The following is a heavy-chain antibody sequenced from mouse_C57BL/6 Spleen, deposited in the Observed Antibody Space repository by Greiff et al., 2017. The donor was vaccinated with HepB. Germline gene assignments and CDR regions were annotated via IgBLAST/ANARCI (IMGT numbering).Heavy chain of an antibody. J-gene: IGHJ4*01. CDR1: GFTFSSYA. Sequence: EVKLVESGEGLVKPGGSLKLSCAASGFTFSSYAMSWVRQTPEKRLEWVAYISSGGDYIYYADTVKGRFTISRDNARNTLYLQMSSLKSEDTAMYYCTNYYGSSYAMDYWGQGTSVTVSS. D-gene: IGHD1-1*01. CDR3: TNYYGSSYAMDY. V-gene: IGHV5-9-1*02. CDR2: ISSGGDYI.